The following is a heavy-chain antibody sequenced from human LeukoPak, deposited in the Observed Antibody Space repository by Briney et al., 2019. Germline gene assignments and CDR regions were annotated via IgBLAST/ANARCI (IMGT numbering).Heavy chain of an antibody. Sequence: SETLSLTCAVYGGSFSGYYWSWIRQPPGKGLEWIGEINHSGSTNYNPSLKSRVTISVDTSKNQFSLKLSSVTAADTAVYYCARVPVYYYDSSGYYYFDYWGQGTLVTVSS. CDR1: GGSFSGYY. D-gene: IGHD3-22*01. CDR3: ARVPVYYYDSSGYYYFDY. V-gene: IGHV4-34*09. J-gene: IGHJ4*02. CDR2: INHSGST.